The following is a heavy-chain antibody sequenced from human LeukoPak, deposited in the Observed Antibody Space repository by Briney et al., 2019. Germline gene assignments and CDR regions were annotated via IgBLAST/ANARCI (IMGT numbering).Heavy chain of an antibody. J-gene: IGHJ4*02. D-gene: IGHD6-6*01. CDR1: GFTFSSYA. Sequence: GSLRLSCAASGFTFSSYAMSWVRQPPGKGLEWIGEINHSGSTNYNPSLKSRVTISVDTSKNQFSLKLSSVTAADTAVYYCASDDSSSYYFDYWGQGTLVTVSS. CDR3: ASDDSSSYYFDY. V-gene: IGHV4-34*01. CDR2: INHSGST.